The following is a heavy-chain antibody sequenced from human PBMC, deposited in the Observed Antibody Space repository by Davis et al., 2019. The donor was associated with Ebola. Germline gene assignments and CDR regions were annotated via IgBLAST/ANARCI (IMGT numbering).Heavy chain of an antibody. CDR2: IYPGDSDI. Sequence: GESLKISCQGTGYKFSNYWIVWVRQMPGKGLEWMGVIYPGDSDIRYSPSFQGQVIISADKYISTANLQWSSLKASDTAIYYCARQGGGSGRLTSFDYWGQGTLVTVSS. CDR3: ARQGGGSGRLTSFDY. J-gene: IGHJ4*02. CDR1: GYKFSNYW. V-gene: IGHV5-51*01. D-gene: IGHD1-26*01.